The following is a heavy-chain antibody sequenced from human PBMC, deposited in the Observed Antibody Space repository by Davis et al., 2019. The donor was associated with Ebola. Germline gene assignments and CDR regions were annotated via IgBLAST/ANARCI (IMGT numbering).Heavy chain of an antibody. D-gene: IGHD3-22*01. CDR3: ARSSGRPYYFDY. Sequence: GGSLRLSCAASGSTFSSYGMHWVRHAPGKGLEWVAVIWYDGSNKYYADSVKGRFTISRDNSKNTLYLQMNSLRAEDTAVYYCARSSGRPYYFDYWGQGTLVTVSS. CDR2: IWYDGSNK. J-gene: IGHJ4*02. V-gene: IGHV3-33*01. CDR1: GSTFSSYG.